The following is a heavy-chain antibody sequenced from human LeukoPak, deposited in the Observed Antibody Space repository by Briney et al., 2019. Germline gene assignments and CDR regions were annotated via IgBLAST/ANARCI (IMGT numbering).Heavy chain of an antibody. CDR1: GFFFTDSY. Sequence: PGGSPRLSSAQPGFFFTDSYLSWIRATLGRGVGRVLHIRSTTGYTKYANSVKGRFTISRDNTKNSLYLQMNSLRVDDTAVYYCARDLLAGGSKDSWGQGTRVTVSS. V-gene: IGHV3-11*05. CDR3: ARDLLAGGSKDS. D-gene: IGHD3-16*01. CDR2: IRSTTGYT. J-gene: IGHJ5*02.